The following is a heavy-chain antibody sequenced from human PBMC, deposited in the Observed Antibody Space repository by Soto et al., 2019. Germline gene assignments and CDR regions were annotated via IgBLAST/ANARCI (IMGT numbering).Heavy chain of an antibody. Sequence: SETLSLTCTVSGGSVSSGRNYWNWIRQPPGKGLEWIGYMYYSGSTNYNPPLKSRVTISVDTSKNQFSLKLTSVTAADTAVYYCARGSHCGGDCYSGYYYYYGMDVWGQGTTVTVSS. CDR2: MYYSGST. D-gene: IGHD2-21*02. V-gene: IGHV4-61*01. CDR3: ARGSHCGGDCYSGYYYYYGMDV. J-gene: IGHJ6*02. CDR1: GGSVSSGRNY.